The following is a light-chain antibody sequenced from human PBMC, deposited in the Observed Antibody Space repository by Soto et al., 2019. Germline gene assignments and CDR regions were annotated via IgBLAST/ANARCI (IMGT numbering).Light chain of an antibody. J-gene: IGLJ3*02. V-gene: IGLV1-44*01. CDR3: AAWDDSLNGPDWV. CDR2: SNN. CDR1: SSNIGSNT. Sequence: QSVLTQPPSASGTPGQRVTISCSGSSSNIGSNTVNWYQQLPGTAPKLLIYSNNQRPSGVPDRFSGSKSGTSASLAISGLQPEDEADYYCAAWDDSLNGPDWVFGGGPKLTVL.